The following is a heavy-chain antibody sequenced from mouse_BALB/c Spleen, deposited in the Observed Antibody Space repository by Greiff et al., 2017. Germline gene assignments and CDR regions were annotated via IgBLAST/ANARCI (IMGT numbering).Heavy chain of an antibody. CDR1: GYSITSDYA. CDR3: ARWCPLTGRAAY. Sequence: EVKLEESGPGLVKPSQSLSLTCTVTGYSITSDYAWNWIRQFPGNKLEWMGYISYSGSTSYNPSLKSRISITRDTSKNQFFLQLNSVTTEDTATYYCARWCPLTGRAAYWGQGTLVTVSA. V-gene: IGHV3-2*02. J-gene: IGHJ3*01. CDR2: ISYSGST. D-gene: IGHD1-1*02.